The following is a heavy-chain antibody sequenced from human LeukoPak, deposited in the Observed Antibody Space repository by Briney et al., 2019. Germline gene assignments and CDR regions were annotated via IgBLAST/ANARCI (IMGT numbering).Heavy chain of an antibody. D-gene: IGHD6-19*01. Sequence: SGPTLVKPTQTLTLTCTFSGFSLSTNGVGVGWIRQPPGKALEWLALIYWNDDKRYSPSLNSRLTITKDTSKNQVVLTMTSMDPVDTATYYCTRSICSGWCPRGFDYWGQGALVTVSS. CDR1: GFSLSTNGVG. J-gene: IGHJ4*02. CDR3: TRSICSGWCPRGFDY. CDR2: IYWNDDK. V-gene: IGHV2-5*01.